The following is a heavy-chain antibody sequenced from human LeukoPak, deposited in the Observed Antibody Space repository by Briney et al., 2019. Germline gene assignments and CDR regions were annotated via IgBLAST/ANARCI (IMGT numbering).Heavy chain of an antibody. J-gene: IGHJ3*02. Sequence: SETLSLTCTVSGGSISSYYWSWIRQPAGKGLEWIGRIYTSGSTNYNPSLKSRVTMSVDTSKNQFSLKLSSVTAADTAVYYCAKWADTYHAFDIWGQGTMVTVSS. CDR1: GGSISSYY. V-gene: IGHV4-4*07. D-gene: IGHD5-18*01. CDR2: IYTSGST. CDR3: AKWADTYHAFDI.